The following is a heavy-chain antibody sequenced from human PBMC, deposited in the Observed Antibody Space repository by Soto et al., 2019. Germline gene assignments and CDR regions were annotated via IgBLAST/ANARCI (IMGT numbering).Heavy chain of an antibody. CDR2: INAANGNA. Sequence: QVQLVQSGAEVKKPGASVKASCKASGYTFTTSPIHWVRQAPGQRLEWMGWINAANGNAKYSQKFQGRVTITRDTPASTAYMELSCLRSEDTAVYYCATPSPLCAGDAGGCEFQHWGQGTLVTVSS. J-gene: IGHJ1*01. CDR1: GYTFTTSP. CDR3: ATPSPLCAGDAGGCEFQH. D-gene: IGHD2-21*02. V-gene: IGHV1-3*01.